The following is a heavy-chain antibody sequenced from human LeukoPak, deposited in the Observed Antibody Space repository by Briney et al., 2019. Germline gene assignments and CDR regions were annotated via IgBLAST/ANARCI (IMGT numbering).Heavy chain of an antibody. D-gene: IGHD3-9*01. CDR2: MSLDGSSI. CDR1: GFAFNTQA. V-gene: IGHV3-30*15. CDR3: ARDRGNLRYFDL. J-gene: IGHJ4*02. Sequence: PGGSLRLSCVASGFAFNTQAMHWVRQAPGKGLEWLAVMSLDGSSIYYADSAKGRFTISRDNSKNTLYLQMSSLRVEDTAVYYCARDRGNLRYFDLWGQGTLLTVSS.